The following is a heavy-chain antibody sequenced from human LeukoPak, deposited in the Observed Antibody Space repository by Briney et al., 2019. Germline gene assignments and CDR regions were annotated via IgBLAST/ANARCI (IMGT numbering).Heavy chain of an antibody. V-gene: IGHV1-18*01. Sequence: ASVKVSCKASGYTFTNFGVSWVRQAPGQGLEWVGWISPNRGHTNYAQKLQGRVTTTSDTSTSTAYMELRSLRSDDTAVYYCAREAYLGYCTNGVCYFRSYYFDYWGQGTLVTVSS. J-gene: IGHJ4*02. CDR3: AREAYLGYCTNGVCYFRSYYFDY. CDR1: GYTFTNFG. D-gene: IGHD2-8*01. CDR2: ISPNRGHT.